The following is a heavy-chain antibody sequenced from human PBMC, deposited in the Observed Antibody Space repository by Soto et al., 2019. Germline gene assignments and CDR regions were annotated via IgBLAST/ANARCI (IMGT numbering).Heavy chain of an antibody. CDR2: INHSGNT. Sequence: SETLSLTCAVYGGSFSGYYWSWIRQPPGKGLEWIGEINHSGNTNENPSLKSRVTISVDTSKNQFSLKLKSVTAADTAVYFCARGISMMVAIPGDAPDKYYFDSWGQGGLVIVSS. CDR1: GGSFSGYY. D-gene: IGHD3-22*01. J-gene: IGHJ5*01. V-gene: IGHV4-34*01. CDR3: ARGISMMVAIPGDAPDKYYFDS.